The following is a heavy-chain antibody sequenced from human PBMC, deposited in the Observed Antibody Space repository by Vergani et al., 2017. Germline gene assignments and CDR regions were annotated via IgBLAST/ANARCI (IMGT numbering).Heavy chain of an antibody. CDR3: AKXMIRGYSGYDPYMAFDI. Sequence: EVQLVESGGGLVQPGRSLRLSCAASGFTFDDYAMHWVRQAPGKGLEWVSGISWNSGSIGYADSVKGRFTISRDNAKNSLYLQMNSLRAEDTALYYCAKXMIRGYSGYDPYMAFDIWGQGTMVTVSS. D-gene: IGHD5-12*01. CDR1: GFTFDDYA. V-gene: IGHV3-9*01. CDR2: ISWNSGSI. J-gene: IGHJ3*02.